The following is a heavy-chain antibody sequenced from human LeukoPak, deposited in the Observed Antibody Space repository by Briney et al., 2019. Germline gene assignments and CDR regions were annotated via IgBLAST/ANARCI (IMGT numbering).Heavy chain of an antibody. J-gene: IGHJ4*02. D-gene: IGHD6-13*01. Sequence: ASVKVSCKASGYIFTGYYMHWVRQAPGQGLEWMGWIDPNSGDTNYAQKFQGRVTMTRDMSTSTVYMELSSLRSEDTAVYYCARGLSAAAGSSFDYWGQGTLITVSS. CDR1: GYIFTGYY. CDR3: ARGLSAAAGSSFDY. CDR2: IDPNSGDT. V-gene: IGHV1-2*02.